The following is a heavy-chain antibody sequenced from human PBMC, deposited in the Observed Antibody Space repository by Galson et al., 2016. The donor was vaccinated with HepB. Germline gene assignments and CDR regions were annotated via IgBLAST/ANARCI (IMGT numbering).Heavy chain of an antibody. CDR2: INNDGSNT. Sequence: SLRLSCAASGFTFSSYWMNWVRQAPGKGLVWVSRINNDGSNTTYADSVKGRFTISRDNAKNTLYLQMNSLRAEDTAVYYCAKDFPYSSGWSTYWGQGALVTVS. J-gene: IGHJ4*02. D-gene: IGHD6-19*01. V-gene: IGHV3-74*03. CDR1: GFTFSSYW. CDR3: AKDFPYSSGWSTY.